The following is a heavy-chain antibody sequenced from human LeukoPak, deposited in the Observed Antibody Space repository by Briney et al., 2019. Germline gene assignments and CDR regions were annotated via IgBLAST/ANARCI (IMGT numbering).Heavy chain of an antibody. CDR3: VRDWEGFNFDI. V-gene: IGHV4-59*02. D-gene: IGHD1-26*01. J-gene: IGHJ3*02. CDR1: GGSVSSYY. Sequence: KPSETLSLTCTVSGGSVSSYYWSWVRQPPGEGLEWIAYVYNSGSTNYNPSLKSRVTISVDRSKNQFSLKMNSVTAADTPVYYCVRDWEGFNFDIWGQGTMVTVSS. CDR2: VYNSGST.